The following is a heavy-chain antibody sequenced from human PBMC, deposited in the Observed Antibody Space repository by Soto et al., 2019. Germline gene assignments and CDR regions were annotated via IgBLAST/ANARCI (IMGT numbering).Heavy chain of an antibody. CDR3: ARDPPGCSGGSCYLDY. D-gene: IGHD2-15*01. CDR2: ISSSSSYI. Sequence: SLRLSCTASGFTFSSYSMNWVRQAPGKGLEWVSSISSSSSYIYYADSVKGRFTISRDNAKNSLYLQMNSLRAEDTAVYYCARDPPGCSGGSCYLDYWGQGTLVTVSS. V-gene: IGHV3-21*01. J-gene: IGHJ4*02. CDR1: GFTFSSYS.